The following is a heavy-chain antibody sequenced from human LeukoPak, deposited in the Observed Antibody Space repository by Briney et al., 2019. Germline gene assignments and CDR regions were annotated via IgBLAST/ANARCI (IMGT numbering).Heavy chain of an antibody. J-gene: IGHJ4*02. CDR3: AKDAHPRVSYGYWGNYFDY. V-gene: IGHV4-31*03. CDR2: IYYSGST. Sequence: SQTLSLTCTVSGGSISSGGYYWSWIRQHPGKGLEWIGYIYYSGSTYYNPSLKSRVTISVDTSKNQFSLKLSSVTAADTAVYYCAKDAHPRVSYGYWGNYFDYWGQGTLVTVSS. CDR1: GGSISSGGYY. D-gene: IGHD5-18*01.